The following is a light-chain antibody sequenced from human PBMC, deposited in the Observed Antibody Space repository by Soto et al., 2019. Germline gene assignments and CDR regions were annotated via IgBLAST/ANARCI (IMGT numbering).Light chain of an antibody. Sequence: QSAVTQPPSVSGSPGQSVTISCTGTSSDVGDYDRVSWYQQPPGTAPRLLIYDVTNRPSGVPDRFSGSKSGNTASLTISGLQAEDETDYYCSSYTSTNTILFGGGTQLTVL. CDR2: DVT. J-gene: IGLJ2*01. V-gene: IGLV2-18*02. CDR1: SSDVGDYDR. CDR3: SSYTSTNTIL.